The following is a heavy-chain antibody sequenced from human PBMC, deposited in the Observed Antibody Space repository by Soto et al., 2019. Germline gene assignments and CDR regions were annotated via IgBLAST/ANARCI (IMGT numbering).Heavy chain of an antibody. CDR3: ARFRGDVYYNF. D-gene: IGHD3-10*01. J-gene: IGHJ4*02. Sequence: QVQLVESGGGLVKPGGSLRLSCAASGFTLSDYYMTWIRQAPGKGLEWVSDISISGTTIHYADSVRGRFTISRDNAKNSLWLQMNTLRAEDTAVYYCARFRGDVYYNFWGQGTLVTVSS. CDR1: GFTLSDYY. CDR2: ISISGTTI. V-gene: IGHV3-11*01.